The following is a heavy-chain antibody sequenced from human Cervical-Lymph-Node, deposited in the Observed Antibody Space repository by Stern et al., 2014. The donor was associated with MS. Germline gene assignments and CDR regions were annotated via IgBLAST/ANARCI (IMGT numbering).Heavy chain of an antibody. CDR2: FSYDGISK. CDR3: ARGTSHYDSSGTDF. D-gene: IGHD3-22*01. Sequence: VQLVESGGGVVQPGTSLRLSCEASGFTFSSYGMHWVRQAPGKGLEWVAVFSYDGISKYYADSVSGRFTRSRDNSKNTLYLQMDSLRAGDTAVYYCARGTSHYDSSGTDFWGQGTLVTVSS. CDR1: GFTFSSYG. V-gene: IGHV3-30*03. J-gene: IGHJ4*02.